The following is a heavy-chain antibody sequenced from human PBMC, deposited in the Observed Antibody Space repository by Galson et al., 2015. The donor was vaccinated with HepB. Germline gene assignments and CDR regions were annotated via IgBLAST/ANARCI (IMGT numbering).Heavy chain of an antibody. V-gene: IGHV5-51*03. CDR3: ARRRFDSSTTYNFDY. J-gene: IGHJ4*02. CDR1: GYYFPTWW. Sequence: QSGAEVKKSGESLKISCKGSGYYFPTWWIGWGRQRPGKGLEWMGIIFPDDTDTRYSPSFQGQVTMSADRSINPAYLQWSSLKASDTAMYYCARRRFDSSTTYNFDYWGPGTLVTVSS. CDR2: IFPDDTDT. D-gene: IGHD2/OR15-2a*01.